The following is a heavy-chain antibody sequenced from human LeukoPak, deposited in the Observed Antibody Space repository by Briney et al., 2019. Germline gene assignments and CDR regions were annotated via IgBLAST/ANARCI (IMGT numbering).Heavy chain of an antibody. D-gene: IGHD3-10*01. CDR2: IRQDGSEK. CDR3: ARDSAGSYSYFDY. Sequence: PGGSLRLSCAASGFTFSSYWMSWVRQAPGKGLEWVANIRQDGSEKYYVDSVKGRFTISRDNAKNSLYLQMNSLRAEDTALYYCARDSAGSYSYFDYWGQGTLVTVSS. V-gene: IGHV3-7*03. J-gene: IGHJ4*02. CDR1: GFTFSSYW.